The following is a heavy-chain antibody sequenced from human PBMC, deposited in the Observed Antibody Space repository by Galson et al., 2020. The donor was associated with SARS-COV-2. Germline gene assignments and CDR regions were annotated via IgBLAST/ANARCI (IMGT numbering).Heavy chain of an antibody. CDR1: GGSIISTSYY. Sequence: ALETLSLTCSVSGGSIISTSYYWGWIRQPPGKGLEWIGSIFYSGGTYYTPSLKSRVTTSVDTSKNQFSLKLSSVTAADTAVYYCARQNRILGGYYGPLEIWGQGTLVTVSP. J-gene: IGHJ3*02. CDR3: ARQNRILGGYYGPLEI. V-gene: IGHV4-39*01. CDR2: IFYSGGT. D-gene: IGHD1-26*01.